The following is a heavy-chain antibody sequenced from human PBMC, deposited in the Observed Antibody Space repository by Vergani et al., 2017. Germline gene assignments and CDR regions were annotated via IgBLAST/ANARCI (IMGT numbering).Heavy chain of an antibody. CDR1: GFTFDTYT. V-gene: IGHV3-23*01. CDR3: TTACGLYYLHGEYFQY. Sequence: EVQLLESGGGLVQPGGSRRLSCEGAGFTFDTYTMAYVRQAPGKGLEWVATISSGGGDIFYADSVKGRFTISRDNSKNTLFLQMNSLKDEDTAVYYCTTACGLYYLHGEYFQYWGRGTLVSVSS. CDR2: ISSGGGDI. J-gene: IGHJ1*01. D-gene: IGHD3-10*01.